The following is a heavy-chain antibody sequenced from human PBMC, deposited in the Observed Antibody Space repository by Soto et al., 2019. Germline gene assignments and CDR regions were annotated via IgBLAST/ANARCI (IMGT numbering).Heavy chain of an antibody. D-gene: IGHD3-22*01. Sequence: QVQLVQSGAEVKKPGSSVKVSCKASGGTFISYAISWVRQAPGQGLEWMGGIIPIFGTANYAQKFQGRVTITADESTSTAYMVLSRLRSEYTAVYYCARASDYYDSSGYYYVARFDPWGQGTLVTVSS. J-gene: IGHJ5*02. CDR2: IIPIFGTA. CDR3: ARASDYYDSSGYYYVARFDP. CDR1: GGTFISYA. V-gene: IGHV1-69*01.